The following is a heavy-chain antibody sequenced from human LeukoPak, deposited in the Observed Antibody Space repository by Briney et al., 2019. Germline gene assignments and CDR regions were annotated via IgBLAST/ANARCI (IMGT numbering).Heavy chain of an antibody. D-gene: IGHD2/OR15-2a*01. Sequence: GGSLRLSCAASGFTFSSYWMHWVRQAPGKGLEWVANIRQDGGEKYYVDSVKGRFTIFRDNSKNTLYLQMNSLRAEDTAIYYCAREGPRGNSQFDYWGQGTLVTVSS. CDR1: GFTFSSYW. CDR2: IRQDGGEK. CDR3: AREGPRGNSQFDY. V-gene: IGHV3-7*01. J-gene: IGHJ4*02.